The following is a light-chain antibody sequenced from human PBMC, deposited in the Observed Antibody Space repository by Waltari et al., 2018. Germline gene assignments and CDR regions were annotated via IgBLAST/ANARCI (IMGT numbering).Light chain of an antibody. CDR1: QGVSSS. Sequence: AIRMTQSPSSFSAPIGDRVPITCRASQGVSSSLAWYQQKPGKAPKLLIFATSTLQSGVPSRFSGSGSGTEFTLTVSCLQSEDFATYYCQQYYSYPYTFGQGTKLEIK. CDR3: QQYYSYPYT. V-gene: IGKV1-8*01. J-gene: IGKJ2*01. CDR2: ATS.